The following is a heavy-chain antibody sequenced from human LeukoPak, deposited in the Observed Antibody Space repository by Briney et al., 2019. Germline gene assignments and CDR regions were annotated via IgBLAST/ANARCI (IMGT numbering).Heavy chain of an antibody. V-gene: IGHV3-33*01. CDR2: IWYDGSNK. CDR3: ARDREMATIKVYYFDY. CDR1: GFTFSSYG. D-gene: IGHD5-24*01. J-gene: IGHJ4*02. Sequence: GGSLRLSCAASGFTFSSYGMHWVRQAPGKGLEWVAVIWYDGSNKYYADSVKGRFTISRDNSKNTLYLQMNSLRAEDTAVYYCARDREMATIKVYYFDYWGQGTLVTVSS.